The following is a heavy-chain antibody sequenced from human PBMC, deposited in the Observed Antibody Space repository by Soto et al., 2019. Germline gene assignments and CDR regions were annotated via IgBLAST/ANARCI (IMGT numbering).Heavy chain of an antibody. CDR1: GGSISSGGYC. CDR2: IYYSGST. D-gene: IGHD3-3*01. V-gene: IGHV4-31*03. Sequence: SETLSLTCTVSGGSISSGGYCWSWIRQHPGKGLEWIGYIYYSGSTYYNPSLKSRVTISVDTSKNQFSLKLSSVTAADTAVYYCARDGRYYDFWSGYYDYGMDVWGQGTTVTVSS. CDR3: ARDGRYYDFWSGYYDYGMDV. J-gene: IGHJ6*02.